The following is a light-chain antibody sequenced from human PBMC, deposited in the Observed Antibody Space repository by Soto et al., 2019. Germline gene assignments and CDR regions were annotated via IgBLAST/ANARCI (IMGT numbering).Light chain of an antibody. CDR2: GAS. V-gene: IGKV3-15*01. CDR3: QQYNKWPPYT. CDR1: QSVRSN. J-gene: IGKJ2*01. Sequence: EIVMTQSPANLSVSPGERATLSCRASQSVRSNLAWYQQKPGQGPRLLIYGASTRATSIPARFSGSGFGTEFTLTINSLQSEHFAVYYCQQYNKWPPYTFGQGTKLEIK.